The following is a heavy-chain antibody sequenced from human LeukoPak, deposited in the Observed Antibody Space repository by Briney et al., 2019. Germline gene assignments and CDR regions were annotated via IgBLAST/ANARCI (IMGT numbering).Heavy chain of an antibody. V-gene: IGHV3-23*01. J-gene: IGHJ5*02. CDR2: ISGSGSYT. Sequence: GGSLRLSCAASGFTVSDYSMSWVRQAPGKGLEWVSAISGSGSYTDYADSVKGRFTISKDNSKNTLYLQMNSLRAEDTAVYYCAKDPDYYGSGDNWFDPWGQGTLVTVAS. CDR1: GFTVSDYS. D-gene: IGHD3-10*01. CDR3: AKDPDYYGSGDNWFDP.